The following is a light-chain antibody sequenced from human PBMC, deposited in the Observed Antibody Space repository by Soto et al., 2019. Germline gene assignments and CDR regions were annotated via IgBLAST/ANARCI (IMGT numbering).Light chain of an antibody. CDR2: GNN. CDR1: SSNIGAGYD. Sequence: VLTQPPSVSGSPGQRVTISCTGSSSNIGAGYDVHWYQQLPGRAPKLLIYGNNNRPSGVPDRFSGSKSGPSASLAITGLQAEDEADYYCQSYDSSLGYVFGTGTKVTVL. J-gene: IGLJ1*01. CDR3: QSYDSSLGYV. V-gene: IGLV1-40*01.